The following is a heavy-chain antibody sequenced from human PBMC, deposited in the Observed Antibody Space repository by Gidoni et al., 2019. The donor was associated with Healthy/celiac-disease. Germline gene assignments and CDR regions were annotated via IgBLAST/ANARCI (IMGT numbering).Heavy chain of an antibody. J-gene: IGHJ4*02. CDR3: AKAITAMVFDY. CDR2: IIWNSVSI. D-gene: IGHD5-18*01. CDR1: GFTFDEYA. V-gene: IGHV3-9*01. Sequence: EVQLVESGGGWVQPGRSLRLSWAASGFTFDEYAMHWVRQAPGKGLEWVSGIIWNSVSIGYADSVKGRFTISRDNAKTSLYLQMNSLRAEDTALYYCAKAITAMVFDYWGQGTLVTVSS.